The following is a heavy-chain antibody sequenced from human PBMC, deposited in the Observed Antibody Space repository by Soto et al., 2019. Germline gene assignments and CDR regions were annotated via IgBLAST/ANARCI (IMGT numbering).Heavy chain of an antibody. CDR3: ARDNSGWYDY. CDR2: IYYSGST. J-gene: IGHJ4*02. V-gene: IGHV4-61*01. Sequence: LEILSLPCTVSGGSVSSGIYYWSCIRQPPGKGLEWIGYIYYSGSTNYNPSLKSRVTISVDTSKNQFSLKLSSVTAADTAVYYCARDNSGWYDYWGQGTLVTVSS. CDR1: GGSVSSGIYY. D-gene: IGHD6-19*01.